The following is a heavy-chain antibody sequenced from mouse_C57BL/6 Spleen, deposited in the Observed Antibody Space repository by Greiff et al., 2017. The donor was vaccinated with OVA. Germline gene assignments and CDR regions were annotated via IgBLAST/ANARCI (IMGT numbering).Heavy chain of an antibody. D-gene: IGHD1-1*01. CDR1: GYTFTSYW. CDR3: ARSDYYGSSPCDY. Sequence: QVQLQQSGAELVKPGASVKMSCKASGYTFTSYWITWVKQRPGQGLEWIGDIYPGSGSTNYNEKFKSKATLTVDTSSSTAYMQLSSLTSEDSAVYYCARSDYYGSSPCDYWGQGTTLTVSS. V-gene: IGHV1-55*01. CDR2: IYPGSGST. J-gene: IGHJ2*01.